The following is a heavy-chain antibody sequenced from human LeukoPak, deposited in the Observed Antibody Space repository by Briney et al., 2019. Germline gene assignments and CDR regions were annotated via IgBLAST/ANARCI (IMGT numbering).Heavy chain of an antibody. J-gene: IGHJ2*01. Sequence: GRSLRLSCAASGFIFSSYGMHWVRQAPGKGLEWVADMSYDGSKTYYADSVKGRFTISRDNSKNTLYLQMNSLRVEDTAVYYCAKDRDKSNWYFDLWGRGTLVTVSS. V-gene: IGHV3-30*18. CDR1: GFIFSSYG. CDR3: AKDRDKSNWYFDL. CDR2: MSYDGSKT. D-gene: IGHD2-15*01.